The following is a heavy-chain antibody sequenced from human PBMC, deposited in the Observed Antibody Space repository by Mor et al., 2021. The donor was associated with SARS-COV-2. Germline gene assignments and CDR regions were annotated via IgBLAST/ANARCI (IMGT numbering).Heavy chain of an antibody. CDR3: AVDSSGNYYSPGH. CDR1: TVSKYH. D-gene: IGHD1-26*01. CDR2: IYSGGST. V-gene: IGHV3-66*02. Sequence: TVSKYHMSWVRQAPGKGLEWVSLIYSGGSTYYTDSVKGRFTISRDNSNNMLYLQMNNLRAEDTAMYYCAVDSSGNYYSPGHW. J-gene: IGHJ1*01.